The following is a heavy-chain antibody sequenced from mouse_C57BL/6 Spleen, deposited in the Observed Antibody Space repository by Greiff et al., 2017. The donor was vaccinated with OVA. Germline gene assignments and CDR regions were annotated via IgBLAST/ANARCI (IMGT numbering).Heavy chain of an antibody. J-gene: IGHJ2*01. CDR3: ARGEYDVDY. Sequence: FPLQHSVPELVKPGASVKISCKASGYSFTDYNMNWVKQSNEKSLEWIGVINPNYGTTSYNQKFKGKATLTVDQSSRTAYMQLNSLTSEDSAVYYGARGEYDVDYWGQGTTLTVSS. V-gene: IGHV1-39*01. D-gene: IGHD2-4*01. CDR1: GYSFTDYN. CDR2: INPNYGTT.